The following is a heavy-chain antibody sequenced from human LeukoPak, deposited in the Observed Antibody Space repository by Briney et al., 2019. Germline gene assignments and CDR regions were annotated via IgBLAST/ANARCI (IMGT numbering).Heavy chain of an antibody. D-gene: IGHD3-10*01. J-gene: IGHJ4*02. CDR2: ISSGGTYE. V-gene: IGHV3-30*01. CDR3: ARDSTYYYDSGSSGPHYFDN. CDR1: GFTFSNYA. Sequence: GGSLRLSCATSGFTFSNYAMHWVRQAPGKGLEWVSLISSGGTYEYYADSVKGRFTISRDNSKNTLYLQLNSLRAEDTAVYYCARDSTYYYDSGSSGPHYFDNWGQGTLVTVSS.